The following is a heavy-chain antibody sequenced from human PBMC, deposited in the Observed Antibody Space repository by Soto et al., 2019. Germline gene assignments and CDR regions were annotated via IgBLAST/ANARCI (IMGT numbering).Heavy chain of an antibody. CDR3: ARVRRVITFGGVIVIFDY. D-gene: IGHD3-16*02. V-gene: IGHV4-4*02. CDR1: GGSISSSNW. Sequence: SETLSLTCAVSGGSISSSNWWSWVRQPPGKGLEWIGEIYHSGSTNYNPSLKSRVTISVDKSKNQFSLKLSSVTAADTAVYYCARVRRVITFGGVIVIFDYWGHGTLVTVSS. J-gene: IGHJ4*01. CDR2: IYHSGST.